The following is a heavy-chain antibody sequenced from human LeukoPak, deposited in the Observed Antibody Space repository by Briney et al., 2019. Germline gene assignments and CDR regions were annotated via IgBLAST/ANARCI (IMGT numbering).Heavy chain of an antibody. D-gene: IGHD3-22*01. CDR1: GGSISSYY. CDR2: IYTSGSI. Sequence: SETLSLTCTVSGGSISSYYWSWIRQPAGKGLEWIGRIYTSGSINYNPSLKSRVTISVDTSKNQFSLKLSSVTAADTAVYYCARGVHYYDSSGYYYFDYWGQGTLVTVSS. J-gene: IGHJ4*02. CDR3: ARGVHYYDSSGYYYFDY. V-gene: IGHV4-4*07.